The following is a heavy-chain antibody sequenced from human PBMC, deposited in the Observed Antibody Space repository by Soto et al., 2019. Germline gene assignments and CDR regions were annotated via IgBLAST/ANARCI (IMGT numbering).Heavy chain of an antibody. V-gene: IGHV1-18*01. CDR3: AMVDVYVTPSPQDV. Sequence: QVQLVQSGAEVKNPGASVKVSCKASGYTFTRYGIGWARQAPGQGLEWMGWINTYNGNTNYAQNVQGTVTLTTDTSPSTAYMELRTLRSTDTAIYYCAMVDVYVTPSPQDVWGQGTTVIVSS. J-gene: IGHJ6*02. CDR2: INTYNGNT. CDR1: GYTFTRYG. D-gene: IGHD3-16*01.